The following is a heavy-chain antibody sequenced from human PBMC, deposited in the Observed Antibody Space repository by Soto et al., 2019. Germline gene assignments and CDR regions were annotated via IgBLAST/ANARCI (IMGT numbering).Heavy chain of an antibody. V-gene: IGHV6-1*01. CDR3: AGDPVSGSRSYAFDI. CDR1: GESDSTNSAT. Sequence: SQTPALPCPISGESDSTNSATWDWNRQSPSRDLEWLGRTSYRSKWYNDYAVSVKSRITINPDTSKNQFSLQLNSVTPEDTAVYYCAGDPVSGSRSYAFDIWGQGTMVTVSS. D-gene: IGHD1-26*01. J-gene: IGHJ3*02. CDR2: TSYRSKWYN.